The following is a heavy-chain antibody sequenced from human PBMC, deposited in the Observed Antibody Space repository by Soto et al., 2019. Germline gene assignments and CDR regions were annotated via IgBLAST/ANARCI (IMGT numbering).Heavy chain of an antibody. V-gene: IGHV1-18*01. CDR3: ARDRNIMVRGVIHYFWLDP. CDR2: ISGDNGNT. Sequence: ASVKVSCKASGYTFNSYGITWVRQAPGQGLEWMGWISGDNGNTNYAQKLQGRVTMTTDTSTSTAYMEVRSLRSDDTAVYYCARDRNIMVRGVIHYFWLDPWGQGTLVTVSS. CDR1: GYTFNSYG. D-gene: IGHD3-10*01. J-gene: IGHJ5*02.